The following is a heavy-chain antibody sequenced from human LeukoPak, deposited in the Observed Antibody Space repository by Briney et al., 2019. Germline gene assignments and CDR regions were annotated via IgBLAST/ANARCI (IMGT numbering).Heavy chain of an antibody. CDR3: TTVVFVHRAFDI. D-gene: IGHD3-10*02. Sequence: PGGSLRLSCETSGFPFINTYMTWVRQAPGKGLEWVGRIKSKTDVWTTDYAATMRGRFIIACNDSNNTVFLQMNSLKIENTAVYYGTTVVFVHRAFDIWGRGTMVNVSS. V-gene: IGHV3-15*01. CDR1: GFPFINTY. J-gene: IGHJ3*02. CDR2: IKSKTDVWTT.